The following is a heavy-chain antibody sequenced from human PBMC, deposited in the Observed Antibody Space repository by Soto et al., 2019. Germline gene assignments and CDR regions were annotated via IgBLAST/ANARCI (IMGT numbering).Heavy chain of an antibody. V-gene: IGHV3-15*01. D-gene: IGHD1-1*01. J-gene: IGHJ3*02. CDR1: GNTLSKAW. CDR2: IRSKGDGWAT. CDR3: TSTRPGTNVFDI. Sequence: EVQLAESGGGFVEPGGALRLSCASSGNTLSKAWMNWVRQAAGKGPEWVGRIRSKGDGWATEYAAPVKGRFTFSRDDSENTLFLQMSALKPEDTGVYFCTSTRPGTNVFDIWGPGTMVIVSS.